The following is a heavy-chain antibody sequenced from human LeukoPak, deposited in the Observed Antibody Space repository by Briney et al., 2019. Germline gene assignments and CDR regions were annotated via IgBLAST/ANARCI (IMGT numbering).Heavy chain of an antibody. V-gene: IGHV4-34*01. CDR3: ARGVGYNYGHYFDY. CDR2: INHSGST. J-gene: IGHJ4*02. Sequence: SETLSLTCAVYGGSFSDYYWSWIRQPPGKGLEWIGEINHSGSTNYNPSLKSRVTISVDTSKNQFSLKLSSVTAADTAVFYCARGVGYNYGHYFDYWGQGTLVTVSS. D-gene: IGHD5-12*01. CDR1: GGSFSDYY.